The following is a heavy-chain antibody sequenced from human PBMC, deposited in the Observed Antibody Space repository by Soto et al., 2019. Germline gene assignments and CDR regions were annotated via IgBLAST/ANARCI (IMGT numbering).Heavy chain of an antibody. CDR3: ERDPRGNYGYPSYFDY. J-gene: IGHJ4*02. CDR1: GGSISSYY. D-gene: IGHD3-10*01. V-gene: IGHV4-59*01. Sequence: SETLSLTCTVSGGSISSYYWSWIRQPPGKGLEWIGYIYYSGSTNYNPSLKSRVTISVDTSKNQFSLKLSSVTAADTAVYYCERDPRGNYGYPSYFDYWGQGTLVTVSS. CDR2: IYYSGST.